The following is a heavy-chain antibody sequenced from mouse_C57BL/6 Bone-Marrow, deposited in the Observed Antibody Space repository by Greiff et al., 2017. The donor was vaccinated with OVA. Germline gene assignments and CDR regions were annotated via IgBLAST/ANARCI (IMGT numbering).Heavy chain of an antibody. D-gene: IGHD4-1*01. CDR1: GYTFTSYW. Sequence: QVQLKQPGAELVKPGASVKMSCKASGYTFTSYWITWVKQRPGRGLEWIGDIYPGSGSTNYNEKFKSKATLTVDTSSSTAYMQLSSLTSEDSAVYYCARDWGAMDYWGQGTSVTVSS. J-gene: IGHJ4*01. CDR3: ARDWGAMDY. V-gene: IGHV1-55*01. CDR2: IYPGSGST.